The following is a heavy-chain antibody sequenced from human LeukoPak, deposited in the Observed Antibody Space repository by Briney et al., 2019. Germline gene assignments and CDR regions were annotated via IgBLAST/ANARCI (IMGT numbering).Heavy chain of an antibody. CDR1: GGSISSGSYY. CDR3: ARVLKWFGVDAFDI. Sequence: SQTLSLTCTVSGGSISSGSYYWSWIRQPAGKGLEWIGRIYTSGSTNYNPSLKSRVTISVDTSKNQFSLKLSSVTAADTAVYYCARVLKWFGVDAFDIWGQGTMVTVSS. V-gene: IGHV4-61*02. J-gene: IGHJ3*02. CDR2: IYTSGST. D-gene: IGHD3-10*01.